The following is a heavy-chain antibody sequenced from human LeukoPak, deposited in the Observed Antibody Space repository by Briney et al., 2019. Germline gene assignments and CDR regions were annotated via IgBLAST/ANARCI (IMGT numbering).Heavy chain of an antibody. CDR3: ATAEDYSDAMDHYYYYMDF. D-gene: IGHD4-11*01. CDR2: INPNSGGT. J-gene: IGHJ6*03. Sequence: ASVKVSCKASGYTFTSYDINWVRQAPGQGLEWIGWINPNSGGTNYAQKFQGRVTMTRDTSISTAYMELSRLRSDDTGVYYCATAEDYSDAMDHYYYYMDFWGKGTMVTVSS. CDR1: GYTFTSYD. V-gene: IGHV1-2*02.